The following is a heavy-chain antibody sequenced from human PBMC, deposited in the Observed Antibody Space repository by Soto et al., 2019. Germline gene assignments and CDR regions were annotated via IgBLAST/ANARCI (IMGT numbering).Heavy chain of an antibody. D-gene: IGHD3-10*01. J-gene: IGHJ4*02. V-gene: IGHV1-18*01. Sequence: QVQLVQSGAEVKKPGASVKVSCKASGYTFTSYGISWVRQAPGQGLEWMGWISAYNGNTTYAQKLQGRVTMTTETSKSKTYMKLRSLRSDDTDVYYCARVYRITMVRGELSEYWGQGTLVTVSS. CDR1: GYTFTSYG. CDR2: ISAYNGNT. CDR3: ARVYRITMVRGELSEY.